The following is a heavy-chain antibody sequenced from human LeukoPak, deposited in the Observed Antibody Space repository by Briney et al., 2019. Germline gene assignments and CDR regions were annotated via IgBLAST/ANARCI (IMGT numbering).Heavy chain of an antibody. D-gene: IGHD4-23*01. CDR1: GGSFSGYY. J-gene: IGHJ4*02. CDR3: ARGPSLRWSPFDY. Sequence: PSETLSLTCAVYGGSFSGYYWSWIRQPPGKGLEWIGEINHSGSTNYNPSLKSRVTISVDTSKNQFSLELSSVTAADTAVYYCARGPSLRWSPFDYWGQGTLVTVSS. CDR2: INHSGST. V-gene: IGHV4-34*01.